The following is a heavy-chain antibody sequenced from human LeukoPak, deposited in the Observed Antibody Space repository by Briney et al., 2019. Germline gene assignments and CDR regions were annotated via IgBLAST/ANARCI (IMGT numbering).Heavy chain of an antibody. CDR2: INNDGTSA. CDR1: GFTFSDYY. J-gene: IGHJ5*02. Sequence: GGSLRLSCAASGFTFSDYYMSWVRQAPGKGLVWVSRINNDGTSAGYADSVKGRFTISRDNAKNTLYLQMNSLRAEDTAVYYCARGASSWFDPWGQGTLVTVSS. V-gene: IGHV3-74*01. D-gene: IGHD3-16*01. CDR3: ARGASSWFDP.